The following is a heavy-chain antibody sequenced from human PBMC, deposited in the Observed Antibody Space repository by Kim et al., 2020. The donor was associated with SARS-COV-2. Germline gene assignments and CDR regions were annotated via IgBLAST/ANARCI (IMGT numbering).Heavy chain of an antibody. CDR2: ISSSSSYI. CDR1: GFTFSSYS. J-gene: IGHJ5*02. Sequence: GGSLRLSCAASGFTFSSYSMNWVRQAPGKGLEWVSSISSSSSYIYYADSVKGQFTISRDNAKNSLYLQMNSLRAEDTAVYYCAREGNSSSWYVSGWFDPWGQGTLVTVSS. V-gene: IGHV3-21*01. CDR3: AREGNSSSWYVSGWFDP. D-gene: IGHD6-13*01.